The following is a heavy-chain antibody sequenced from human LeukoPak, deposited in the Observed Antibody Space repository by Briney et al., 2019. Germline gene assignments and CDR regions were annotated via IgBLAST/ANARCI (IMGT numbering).Heavy chain of an antibody. CDR3: AREEVTMTGEDAFDI. D-gene: IGHD3-22*01. J-gene: IGHJ3*02. CDR2: IYYSGST. Sequence: SETLSLTCTVSGGSISSSSYYWGWIRQPPGKGLEWIGSIYYSGSTYYNPSLKSRVTISVDTSKNQFSLKLSSVTAADTAVYYCAREEVTMTGEDAFDIWGQGTMVTVSS. CDR1: GGSISSSSYY. V-gene: IGHV4-39*07.